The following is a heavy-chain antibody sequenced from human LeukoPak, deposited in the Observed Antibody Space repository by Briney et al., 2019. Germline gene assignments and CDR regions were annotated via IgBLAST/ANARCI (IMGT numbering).Heavy chain of an antibody. Sequence: GGSLRLSCSASGFTFSRYAMHWVRQAPGKGLEWVSSISPSSSYIYNADSVKGRFTISRDNAENSLYLQMNSLRAEDTAVYYCVRTLHGYSLGEFDYWGQGTLVTVSS. J-gene: IGHJ4*02. CDR1: GFTFSRYA. V-gene: IGHV3-21*01. CDR2: ISPSSSYI. D-gene: IGHD5-18*01. CDR3: VRTLHGYSLGEFDY.